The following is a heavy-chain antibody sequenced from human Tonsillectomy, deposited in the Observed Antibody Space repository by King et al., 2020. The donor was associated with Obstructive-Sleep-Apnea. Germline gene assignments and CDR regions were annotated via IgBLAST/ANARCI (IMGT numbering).Heavy chain of an antibody. J-gene: IGHJ4*02. CDR3: ARQYVSGTFTPFDY. D-gene: IGHD3-10*01. V-gene: IGHV3-48*04. CDR2: ISGSTSTI. CDR1: GFTFSSYS. Sequence: VQLVESGGGLVQPGGSLRVSCEASGFTFSSYSMNWVRQAPGKGLEWVSYISGSTSTIHYADSVKGRFTISRDNAKNSLYLQMNSLRAEDTAVYYCARQYVSGTFTPFDYWGQGTLVTVSS.